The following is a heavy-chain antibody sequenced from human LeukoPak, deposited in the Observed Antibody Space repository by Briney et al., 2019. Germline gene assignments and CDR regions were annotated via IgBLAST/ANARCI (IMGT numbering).Heavy chain of an antibody. CDR1: GFTFSYDW. CDR3: VRDRGWYHADY. V-gene: IGHV3-7*04. D-gene: IGHD6-19*01. J-gene: IGHJ4*02. CDR2: IKGDGSEK. Sequence: PGGSLRLSCAASGFTFSYDWMGWARQAPGKGLEWVANIKGDGSEKHYVDSVKGRFTISRDDTKNSLYLQMNSLRVEDTAVYYCVRDRGWYHADYWGQGTLVTVSS.